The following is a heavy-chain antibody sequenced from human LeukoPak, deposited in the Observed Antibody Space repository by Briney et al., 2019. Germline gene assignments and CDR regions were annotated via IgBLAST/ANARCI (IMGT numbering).Heavy chain of an antibody. CDR1: GGSISSGGYY. V-gene: IGHV4-31*03. Sequence: SQTLSLTCTVSGGSISSGGYYWSWIRQHPGKGLEWIGYIYYSGSTYYNPSLKSRVTISVDTSKNQFSLELSSVTAADTAVYYCAREDYYGSGSYYPPLGWFDPWGQGTLVTVSS. D-gene: IGHD3-10*01. CDR2: IYYSGST. J-gene: IGHJ5*02. CDR3: AREDYYGSGSYYPPLGWFDP.